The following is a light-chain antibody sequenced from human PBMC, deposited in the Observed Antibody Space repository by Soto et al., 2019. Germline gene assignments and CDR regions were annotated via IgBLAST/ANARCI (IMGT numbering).Light chain of an antibody. J-gene: IGLJ1*01. CDR1: SSDAGSYNL. CDR2: EGS. CDR3: CSYAGSSSYV. V-gene: IGLV2-23*01. Sequence: QSVLTQPASVSGSPGQSITISCTGTSSDAGSYNLVSWYQQHPGKAPKLMIYEGSKWPSGVSNRFSGSKSGNTASLTISGLQAEDEADYYCCSYAGSSSYVFGTGTKLTVL.